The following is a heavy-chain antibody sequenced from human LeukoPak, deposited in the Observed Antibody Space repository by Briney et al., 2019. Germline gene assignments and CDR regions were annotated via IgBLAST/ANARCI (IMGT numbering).Heavy chain of an antibody. V-gene: IGHV3-48*04. CDR1: GFTFSNAW. CDR2: ISSSGSTI. Sequence: GGSLRLSCAASGFTFSNAWMNWVRQAPGKGLEWVSYISSSGSTIYYADSVKGRFTISRDNAKNSLYLQMNSLRAEDTAVYYCAREYCSGGSCYSAFWFDPWGQGTLVTVSS. CDR3: AREYCSGGSCYSAFWFDP. D-gene: IGHD2-15*01. J-gene: IGHJ5*02.